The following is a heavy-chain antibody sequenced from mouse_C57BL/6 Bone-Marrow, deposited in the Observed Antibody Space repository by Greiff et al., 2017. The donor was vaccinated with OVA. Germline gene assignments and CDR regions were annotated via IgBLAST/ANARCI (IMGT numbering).Heavy chain of an antibody. CDR2: IRSKSNNYAT. CDR1: GFSFNTYA. D-gene: IGHD4-1*01. J-gene: IGHJ4*01. V-gene: IGHV10-1*01. Sequence: EVQLVESGGGLVQPKGSLKLSCAASGFSFNTYAMNWVRQAPGKGLEWVARIRSKSNNYATYYADSVKDRFTISRDDSESMLYLQMNNLKTEDTAMYYCVRIGTGAMDYWGQGTSVTVSS. CDR3: VRIGTGAMDY.